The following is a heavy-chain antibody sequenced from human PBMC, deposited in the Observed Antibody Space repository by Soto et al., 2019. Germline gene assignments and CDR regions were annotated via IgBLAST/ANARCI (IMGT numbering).Heavy chain of an antibody. V-gene: IGHV3-74*01. D-gene: IGHD6-13*01. Sequence: PGGSLRLSCAASGFTFSSYWMHWVRQAPGKGLVWVSHISSDGTIRAYADSVKARFTISRDNAKNTLYLQMNSLRAEDTAMYYCARAIAAAGFDSWGQGALVTVSS. CDR1: GFTFSSYW. CDR3: ARAIAAAGFDS. J-gene: IGHJ4*02. CDR2: ISSDGTIR.